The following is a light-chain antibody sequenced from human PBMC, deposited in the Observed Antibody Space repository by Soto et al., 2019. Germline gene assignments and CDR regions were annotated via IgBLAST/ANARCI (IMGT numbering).Light chain of an antibody. CDR1: SSDVGGYDY. J-gene: IGLJ1*01. V-gene: IGLV2-14*01. CDR2: EVN. CDR3: SSYSISTAYL. Sequence: SVLTQPASVSGSPGQSITISCTGTSSDVGGYDYVSWYQLHPGKAPKLMVFEVNNRPSGVSYRFSGPKSGNTASLTISGLQAEDEADYFCSSYSISTAYLFGTGTKVTVL.